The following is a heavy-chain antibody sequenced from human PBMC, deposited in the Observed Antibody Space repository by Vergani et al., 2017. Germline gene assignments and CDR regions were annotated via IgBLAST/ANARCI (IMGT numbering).Heavy chain of an antibody. J-gene: IGHJ4*02. CDR3: ARDLYFGSGNDWGFFDN. V-gene: IGHV3-48*01. Sequence: EVHLVESGGALVQPGGSLRLSCTASGFTFSSYCMNWVRQAPGKGLEWISYINIGSSSIYYADSVKGRFTISRDNAKNSLYLQMNSLRAEDTAVYYCARDLYFGSGNDWGFFDNWGQGTLVSVSS. D-gene: IGHD3-10*01. CDR2: INIGSSSI. CDR1: GFTFSSYC.